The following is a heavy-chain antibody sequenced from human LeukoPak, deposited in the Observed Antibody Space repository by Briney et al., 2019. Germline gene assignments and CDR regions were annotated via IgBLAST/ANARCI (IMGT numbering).Heavy chain of an antibody. CDR2: ISAYNGNT. CDR1: GGTFSSYA. V-gene: IGHV1-18*01. J-gene: IGHJ4*02. CDR3: ARVGGIAAAGTHFDY. D-gene: IGHD6-13*01. Sequence: ASVKVSCKASGGTFSSYAISWVRQAPGQGLEWMGWISAYNGNTNYAQKLQGRVTMTTDTSTSTAYMELRSLRSDDTAVDYRARVGGIAAAGTHFDYWGQGTLVTVSS.